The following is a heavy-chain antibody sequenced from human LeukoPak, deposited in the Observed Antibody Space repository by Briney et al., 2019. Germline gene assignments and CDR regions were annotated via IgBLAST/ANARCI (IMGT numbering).Heavy chain of an antibody. CDR3: AKDQSVRGVLDY. V-gene: IGHV3-30-3*01. Sequence: GGSLRLSCAASGFTFSSYAIHWVRQAPGKGLECVSFISYDDGSNKYYADSVKGRFTISRDNSKNTVFLQMNSLRGEDTAVYYCAKDQSVRGVLDYWGQGTLVTVSS. J-gene: IGHJ4*02. CDR2: ISYDDGSNK. D-gene: IGHD3-10*01. CDR1: GFTFSSYA.